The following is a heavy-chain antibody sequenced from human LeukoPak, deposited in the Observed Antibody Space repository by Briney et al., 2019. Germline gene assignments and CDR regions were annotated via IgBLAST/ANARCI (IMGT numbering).Heavy chain of an antibody. D-gene: IGHD1-14*01. J-gene: IGHJ4*02. Sequence: GGSLRLSCAASGFTFSDSWMTWVRQTPGKGLEFVANINQDGSVKNYVGSVKGRFTISRDNAKNSLYLQMNSLRAEDTAVYYCARNQRRLDYWGQGTLVTVSS. CDR2: INQDGSVK. CDR3: ARNQRRLDY. V-gene: IGHV3-7*01. CDR1: GFTFSDSW.